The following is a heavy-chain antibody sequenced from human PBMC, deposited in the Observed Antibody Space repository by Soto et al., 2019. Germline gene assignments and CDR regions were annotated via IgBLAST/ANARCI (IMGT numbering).Heavy chain of an antibody. CDR3: VSGYCGGGGCYLRRDALDV. V-gene: IGHV3-21*01. CDR2: INPSSSHI. Sequence: EVQLVESGGGLVMPGGSLSLSCAASGFTFSSYHMTWVRQAPGKGLEWVSSINPSSSHIYYADSVRGRFTISRDNSKSSLYLQMNILRTEDAALYYCVSGYCGGGGCYLRRDALDVRGQGTMVTVSS. D-gene: IGHD2-15*01. CDR1: GFTFSSYH. J-gene: IGHJ3*01.